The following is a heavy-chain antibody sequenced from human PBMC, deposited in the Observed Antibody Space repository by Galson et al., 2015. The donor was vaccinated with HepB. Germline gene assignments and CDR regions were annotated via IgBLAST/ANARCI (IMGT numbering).Heavy chain of an antibody. CDR1: GFTVSSNY. D-gene: IGHD6-6*01. CDR3: ASQLVGAGYYYYGMDV. V-gene: IGHV3-66*02. J-gene: IGHJ6*02. CDR2: IYSGGST. Sequence: SLRLSCAASGFTVSSNYMSWVRQAPGKGLEWVSVIYSGGSTYFADSVKGRFTFSRDNSKNTLYLQMNSLRVEDTAVYYCASQLVGAGYYYYGMDVWGQGTTVTVSS.